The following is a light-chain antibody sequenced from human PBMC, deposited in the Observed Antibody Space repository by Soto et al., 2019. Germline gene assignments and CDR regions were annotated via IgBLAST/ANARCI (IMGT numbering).Light chain of an antibody. CDR2: GAS. J-gene: IGKJ3*01. Sequence: DIQLTQSPSFLSASVGDRVTITCRASQGIRSDLAWYQQRPGKAPELLIYGASTLRPGGASRFSGSGSGTEFTLTISSLQPEDFATYFCQQLNTCPPFFTFGPGTKVDIK. V-gene: IGKV1-9*01. CDR1: QGIRSD. CDR3: QQLNTCPPFFT.